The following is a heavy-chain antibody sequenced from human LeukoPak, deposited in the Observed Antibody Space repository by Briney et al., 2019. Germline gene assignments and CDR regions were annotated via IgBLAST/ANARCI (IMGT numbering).Heavy chain of an antibody. CDR2: IYYSGST. CDR1: GGSISSSSYY. CDR3: ARRVTTVSPDWFDP. D-gene: IGHD4-11*01. V-gene: IGHV4-39*01. Sequence: SETLSLTCTVSGGSISSSSYYWGWICQPPGKGLEWIESIYYSGSTYYNPSLKSRVTISVDTSKNQFSLKLSSVTAADTAVYYCARRVTTVSPDWFDPWGQGTLVTVSS. J-gene: IGHJ5*02.